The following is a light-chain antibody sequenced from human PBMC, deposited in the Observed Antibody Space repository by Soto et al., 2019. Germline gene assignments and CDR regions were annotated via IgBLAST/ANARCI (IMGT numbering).Light chain of an antibody. CDR1: QSVSNN. CDR3: LQYDDWHRT. Sequence: EIVMTQSPAILSVSPGDRATLSCRAGQSVSNNLAWYQQKPGQTPRLVIYGASNRATGVPARFSGSGSGTVFTLTISSLQSEDCAVYYGLQYDDWHRTFGQGTKVEI. J-gene: IGKJ1*01. V-gene: IGKV3-15*01. CDR2: GAS.